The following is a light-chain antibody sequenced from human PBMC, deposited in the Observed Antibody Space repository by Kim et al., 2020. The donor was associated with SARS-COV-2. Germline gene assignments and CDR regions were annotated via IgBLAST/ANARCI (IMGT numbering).Light chain of an antibody. CDR1: QGIGNY. V-gene: IGKV1-16*02. Sequence: ASVDHRITRPCRPCQGIGNYLAWFQQKPGHAPKSLSYAESSLQSWFPSKFSGSRSGTDFTLPINSLQPDDFATYYCQQYNSYPLTFGGGTKVDIK. CDR2: AES. J-gene: IGKJ4*01. CDR3: QQYNSYPLT.